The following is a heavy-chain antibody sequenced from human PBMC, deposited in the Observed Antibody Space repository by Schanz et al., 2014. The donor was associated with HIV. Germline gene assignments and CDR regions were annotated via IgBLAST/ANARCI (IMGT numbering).Heavy chain of an antibody. V-gene: IGHV3-30-3*01. CDR3: AKEAHWLVDD. Sequence: QVQLVQSGGGVVQPGRSLRLSCAASGFTFSSYAMHWVRQAPGKGLEWVAVISYDGSNKNYADSVKGRFTISRDNSKNTLYLQMNSLRAEDTAVYYCAKEAHWLVDDWGQGTLVTVSS. CDR2: ISYDGSNK. CDR1: GFTFSSYA. D-gene: IGHD3-9*01. J-gene: IGHJ4*02.